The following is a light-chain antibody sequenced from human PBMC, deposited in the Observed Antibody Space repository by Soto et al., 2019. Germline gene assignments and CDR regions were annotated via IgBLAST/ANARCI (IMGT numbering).Light chain of an antibody. J-gene: IGLJ1*01. Sequence: QSVLTQPPSASGSPGQSVTISCTGTGSDDGGSDYVSWYQQHPGKAPKLMIYEVTIRPSGVSDRFSGSKCGNTASLTVSGLQAEDEADYYCSSYTGGNPSYVFGTGTKVTVL. CDR2: EVT. CDR3: SSYTGGNPSYV. V-gene: IGLV2-8*01. CDR1: GSDDGGSDY.